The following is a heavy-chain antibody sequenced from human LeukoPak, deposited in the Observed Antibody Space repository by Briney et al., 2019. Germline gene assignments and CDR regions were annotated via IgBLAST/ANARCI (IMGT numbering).Heavy chain of an antibody. D-gene: IGHD3-10*01. CDR3: AKNFGGGGFYFDY. CDR1: GFTFSGYA. J-gene: IGHJ4*02. CDR2: ITHSGGNT. Sequence: GGSLRLSCAASGFTFSGYAMTWVRQAPGKGLEWVSSITHSGGNTYYADSVKGRFTISRDNSKNMLFLQMNSLRAEDTAVYYCAKNFGGGGFYFDYWGQGTLVTVSS. V-gene: IGHV3-23*01.